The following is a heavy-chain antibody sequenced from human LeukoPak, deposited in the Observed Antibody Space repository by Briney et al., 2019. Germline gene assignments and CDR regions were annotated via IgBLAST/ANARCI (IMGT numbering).Heavy chain of an antibody. J-gene: IGHJ6*03. CDR3: ARGRSSTSCYTRFCYYYYMDV. CDR2: INHSGST. V-gene: IGHV4-34*01. D-gene: IGHD2-2*02. Sequence: PSETLSLTCTVYGGSFSGYYWSWIRQPPGKGLEWIGEINHSGSTNYNPSLKSRVTISVDTSKNQFSLKLSSVTAADTAVYYCARGRSSTSCYTRFCYYYYMDVWGKGTTVTVSS. CDR1: GGSFSGYY.